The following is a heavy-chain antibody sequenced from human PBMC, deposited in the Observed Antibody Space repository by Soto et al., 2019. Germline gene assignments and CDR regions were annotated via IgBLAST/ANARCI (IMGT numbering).Heavy chain of an antibody. CDR3: ARGHGVIIGAMDV. V-gene: IGHV1-18*01. J-gene: IGHJ6*02. D-gene: IGHD3-3*01. CDR1: GYRFETYA. CDR2: IRAYNIDT. Sequence: SVKVSCKSSGYRFETYAMSWVRQAPGQGLEWMGWIRAYNIDTYYAQKFQDRVTMTTDTSTGTAYMELRSLRSDDTAVYYCARGHGVIIGAMDVWGQGTTVTVSS.